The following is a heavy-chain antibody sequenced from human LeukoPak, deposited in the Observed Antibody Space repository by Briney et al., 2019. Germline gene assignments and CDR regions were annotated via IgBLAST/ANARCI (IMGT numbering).Heavy chain of an antibody. D-gene: IGHD6-19*01. V-gene: IGHV3-13*01. CDR3: ARALSGSGWTFDY. CDR2: IGTAGDT. J-gene: IGHJ4*02. Sequence: PGGSLRLSCAASGFTFSSYDMHWVRQATGKGLEWVSAIGTAGDTYYPGSVKGRFTISRENAKNSLYLQMNSLRAGDTAVYYCARALSGSGWTFDYWGQGTLVTVSS. CDR1: GFTFSSYD.